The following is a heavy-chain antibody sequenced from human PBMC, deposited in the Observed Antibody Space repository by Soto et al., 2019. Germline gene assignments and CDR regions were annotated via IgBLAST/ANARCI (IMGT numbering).Heavy chain of an antibody. Sequence: HPGGSLRLSCAASGFIFSSYAMHWVRQAPGKGLEWVAAISYDGSNKFYADSVKGRFTISRDNSKNTLYLQMNSLRAEDTAVYYCARDVDYYDSSDFPFDYWGQGTLVTVSS. V-gene: IGHV3-30-3*01. D-gene: IGHD3-22*01. J-gene: IGHJ4*02. CDR3: ARDVDYYDSSDFPFDY. CDR1: GFIFSSYA. CDR2: ISYDGSNK.